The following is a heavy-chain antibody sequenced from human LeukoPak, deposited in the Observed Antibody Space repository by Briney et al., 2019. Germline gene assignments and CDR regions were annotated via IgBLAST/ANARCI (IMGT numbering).Heavy chain of an antibody. D-gene: IGHD4-17*01. CDR2: MNPNSGNT. CDR3: ARVLADYVLDY. J-gene: IGHJ4*02. CDR1: GYTFTSYG. V-gene: IGHV1-8*03. Sequence: GPVKVSCKASGYTFTSYGISWVRQAPGQGLEWMGWMNPNSGNTGYAQKFQGRVTITRNTSISTAYMELSSLRSEDTAVYYCARVLADYVLDYWGQGTLVTVSS.